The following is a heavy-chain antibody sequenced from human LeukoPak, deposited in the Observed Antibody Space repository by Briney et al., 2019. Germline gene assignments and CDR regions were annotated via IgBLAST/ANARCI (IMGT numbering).Heavy chain of an antibody. V-gene: IGHV3-23*01. D-gene: IGHD3-10*01. Sequence: GGSLRLSCAASGFTFSSYAMSWVRQAPGKGLEWVSLISGSGGSTDYADSVKGRFTISRDNSKNTVYLQMSGLRAEDTALYYCAKGLYGSGTSDYWGQGTLVTVSA. CDR2: ISGSGGST. J-gene: IGHJ4*02. CDR3: AKGLYGSGTSDY. CDR1: GFTFSSYA.